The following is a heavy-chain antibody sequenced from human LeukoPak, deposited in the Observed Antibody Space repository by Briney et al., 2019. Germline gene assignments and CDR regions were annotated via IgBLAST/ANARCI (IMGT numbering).Heavy chain of an antibody. CDR2: INHSGST. Sequence: SETLSLTGAVYGGSFSGNYWSWLRQPPGKGMEWSGEINHSGSTNYNPSLKRRVNISVDASKNQFSLKLSSVTAADTAVYYCAREGAARRFDYWGQGTLVSVSS. CDR1: GGSFSGNY. J-gene: IGHJ4*02. CDR3: AREGAARRFDY. V-gene: IGHV4-34*01. D-gene: IGHD6-6*01.